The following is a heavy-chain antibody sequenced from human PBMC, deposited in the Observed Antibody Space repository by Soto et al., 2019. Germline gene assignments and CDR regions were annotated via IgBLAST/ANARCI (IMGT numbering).Heavy chain of an antibody. J-gene: IGHJ4*02. CDR3: ARGGRYDILTGSQSSPFDY. CDR2: IYYSGST. V-gene: IGHV4-59*01. D-gene: IGHD3-9*01. CDR1: GGSISSYY. Sequence: PSETPSLTCTVSGGSISSYYWSWIRQPPGKGLEWIGYIYYSGSTNYNPSLKSRVTISVDTSKNQFSLKLSSVTAADTAVYYCARGGRYDILTGSQSSPFDYWGQGTLVTVSS.